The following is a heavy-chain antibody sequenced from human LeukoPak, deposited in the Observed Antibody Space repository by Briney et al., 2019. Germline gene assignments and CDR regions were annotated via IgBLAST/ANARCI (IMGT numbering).Heavy chain of an antibody. Sequence: PGGSLRLSCAASGFTFSRTWMSWVRHSPGKGLKWVANINGDGSEEYYVDSVKGRFTISRANARSSLYLQMNSLRGEDTAVYYCARDPDSDNAWGWFDSWGQGTVVTVSS. CDR2: INGDGSEE. V-gene: IGHV3-7*01. J-gene: IGHJ5*01. D-gene: IGHD3-16*01. CDR1: GFTFSRTW. CDR3: ARDPDSDNAWGWFDS.